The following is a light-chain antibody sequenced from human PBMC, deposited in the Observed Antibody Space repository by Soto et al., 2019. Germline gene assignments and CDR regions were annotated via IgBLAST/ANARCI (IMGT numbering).Light chain of an antibody. CDR3: AAWDDNLNVV. CDR2: SNN. Sequence: QAVVTQPPSASGTPGQRVTISCSGSSSNIGRNTVSWYQQLPGTAPKLLIYSNNQRPSGVPDRFSGSKSGTSASLAISGLQSEDEADYYCAAWDDNLNVVFGGGTKVTVL. CDR1: SSNIGRNT. V-gene: IGLV1-44*01. J-gene: IGLJ2*01.